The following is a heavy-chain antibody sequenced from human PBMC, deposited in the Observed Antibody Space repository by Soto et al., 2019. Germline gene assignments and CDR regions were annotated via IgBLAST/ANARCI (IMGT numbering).Heavy chain of an antibody. CDR3: VKGSDVARQELDY. CDR2: ISADGSDK. V-gene: IGHV3-30*18. Sequence: QVQLVESGGGVVQPGRSLRLSCAASGFTFSNFGMHWVRQAPGKGLXWVAAISADGSDKYFSGSVKGRFTISRDNSKNTLFLQMNSLRLEDTAVYYCVKGSDVARQELDYWGQGTLVTVSS. CDR1: GFTFSNFG. J-gene: IGHJ4*02. D-gene: IGHD3-3*01.